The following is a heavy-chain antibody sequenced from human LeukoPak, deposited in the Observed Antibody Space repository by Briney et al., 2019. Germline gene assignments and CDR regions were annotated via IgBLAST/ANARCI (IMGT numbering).Heavy chain of an antibody. CDR3: AREVRDTAMVIVWFDP. V-gene: IGHV4-59*01. J-gene: IGHJ5*02. Sequence: YYSGSTNYNPSLKSRVTISVDTSKNQFSLKLSSVTAADTAVYYCAREVRDTAMVIVWFDPWGQGTLVTVSS. D-gene: IGHD5-18*01. CDR2: YYSGST.